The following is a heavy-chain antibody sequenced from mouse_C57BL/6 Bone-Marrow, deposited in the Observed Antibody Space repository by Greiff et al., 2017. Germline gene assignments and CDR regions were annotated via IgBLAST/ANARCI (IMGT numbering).Heavy chain of an antibody. D-gene: IGHD1-1*01. Sequence: QVQLQQPGAELVKPGASVKLSCKASGYTFTSYWMQWVKQRPGQGLEWIGEIDPSDSYTNYNQKFKGKATLTVDTPSSTAYMQLSSLTSEDSAVYYCAALRTWFAYWGQGTLVTVSA. V-gene: IGHV1-50*01. CDR2: IDPSDSYT. CDR3: AALRTWFAY. CDR1: GYTFTSYW. J-gene: IGHJ3*01.